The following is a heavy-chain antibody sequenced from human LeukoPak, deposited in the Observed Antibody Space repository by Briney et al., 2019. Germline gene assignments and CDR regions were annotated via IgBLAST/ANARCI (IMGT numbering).Heavy chain of an antibody. D-gene: IGHD3-9*01. CDR2: ISNDGGNK. V-gene: IGHV3-30*04. Sequence: GGSLRLSCSASGFTFSTLPMHWVRQAPGKGLEWVALISNDGGNKYYADSIKGRFTISRDNSKNALYLQMNSLRVEDTAVYYCARDGRLATFDYWGQGTLVTVSS. CDR1: GFTFSTLP. CDR3: ARDGRLATFDY. J-gene: IGHJ4*02.